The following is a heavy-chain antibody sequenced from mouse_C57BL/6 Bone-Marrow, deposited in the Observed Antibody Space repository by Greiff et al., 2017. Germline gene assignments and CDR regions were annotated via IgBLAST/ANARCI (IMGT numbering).Heavy chain of an antibody. Sequence: EVQLQESGGDLVKPGGSLKLSCAASGFTFSSYGMSWVRQTPDKRLEWVATISSGGSYTDYPDSVKGRFTISRDNAKNTLYLQMSSLKSEDTAMYYCARFYYDYSLFAYGGQGTLVTVSA. J-gene: IGHJ3*01. D-gene: IGHD2-4*01. CDR2: ISSGGSYT. CDR1: GFTFSSYG. CDR3: ARFYYDYSLFAY. V-gene: IGHV5-6*01.